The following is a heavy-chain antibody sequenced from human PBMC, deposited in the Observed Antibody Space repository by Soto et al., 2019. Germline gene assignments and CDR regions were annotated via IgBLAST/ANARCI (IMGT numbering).Heavy chain of an antibody. Sequence: SETLSLTCTVSGGSVNSDSYYWSWIRQPPGKALEWIGYIYHSGSTNYNPSLKSRVTISVDKSKNQFSLKLSSVTAADTAVYYCARSIAAAPSGHFDYWGQGTLVTVSS. CDR3: ARSIAAAPSGHFDY. D-gene: IGHD6-13*01. CDR2: IYHSGST. J-gene: IGHJ4*02. V-gene: IGHV4-61*01. CDR1: GGSVNSDSYY.